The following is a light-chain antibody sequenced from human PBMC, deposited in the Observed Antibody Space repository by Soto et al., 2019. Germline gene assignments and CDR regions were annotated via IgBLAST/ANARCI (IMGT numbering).Light chain of an antibody. J-gene: IGKJ4*01. V-gene: IGKV1-33*01. CDR1: QDINTY. CDR3: QHYDNLLLT. Sequence: DIQMTQSPSSLSASVGDRVTITCQASQDINTYLNWYQQKPGKAPNLLIYDASKLETGVPSMFSGGGSGTDFTFTFTSLQPEDNATYFCQHYDNLLLTFGGWTKVE. CDR2: DAS.